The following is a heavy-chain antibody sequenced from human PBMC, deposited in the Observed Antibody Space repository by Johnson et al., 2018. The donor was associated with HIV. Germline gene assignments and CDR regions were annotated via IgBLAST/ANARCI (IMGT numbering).Heavy chain of an antibody. CDR1: EFTFSTYG. Sequence: QVQLVESGGGVVQPGRSLRLSCAASEFTFSTYGMHWVRQAPGKGLEWVAVISYDGSNKYYADSVKGRFTISRDNSKKTLYLEINSLRTEDTAIYFCAKETRDSRSAFDVWGQGTLVTVSS. CDR3: AKETRDSRSAFDV. V-gene: IGHV3-30*18. D-gene: IGHD3-22*01. J-gene: IGHJ3*01. CDR2: ISYDGSNK.